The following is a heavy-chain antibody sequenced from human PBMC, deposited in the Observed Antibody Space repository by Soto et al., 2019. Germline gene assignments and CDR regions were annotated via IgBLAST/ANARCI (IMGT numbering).Heavy chain of an antibody. D-gene: IGHD2-8*01. CDR2: ISGSGDGT. CDR3: TKSRRSVLMVYGFGGMDV. CDR1: GFSVSDYA. Sequence: GGSLRLSCAASGFSVSDYAMSWVRQAPGKGLEWVSSISGSGDGTYYGDSVKGRFTLSRDTSQKTLYLQMNNLRGEDTAVYFCTKSRRSVLMVYGFGGMDVWGRGTTVTVSS. J-gene: IGHJ6*02. V-gene: IGHV3-23*01.